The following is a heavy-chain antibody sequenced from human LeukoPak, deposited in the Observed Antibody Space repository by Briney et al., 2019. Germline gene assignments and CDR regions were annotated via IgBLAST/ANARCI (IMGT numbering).Heavy chain of an antibody. CDR2: IKTKTDGGTT. CDR1: GFTFSSYA. Sequence: KPGGSLRLSCAASGFTFSSYAMSWVRQAPGKGLEWVGRIKTKTDGGTTDYAAPVKGRFTISRDDSKNTLYLQMNSLKTEDTAVYYCTTVQYYYDYSGYQYYFDYWGQGTLVTVSS. D-gene: IGHD3-22*01. J-gene: IGHJ4*02. V-gene: IGHV3-15*01. CDR3: TTVQYYYDYSGYQYYFDY.